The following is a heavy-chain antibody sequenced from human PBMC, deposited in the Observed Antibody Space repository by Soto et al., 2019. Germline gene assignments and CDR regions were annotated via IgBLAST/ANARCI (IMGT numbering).Heavy chain of an antibody. CDR2: INHSGST. CDR1: GGSFSGYY. V-gene: IGHV4-34*01. CDR3: ARGFCSSTAEYYYYYYGMDV. D-gene: IGHD2-2*01. Sequence: GTLSVTCAVYGGSFSGYYWSWIRQPPGKGLEWIGEINHSGSTNYNPSLKSRVTISVDTSKNQFSLKLSSVTAADTAVYYCARGFCSSTAEYYYYYYGMDVWGQGTTVTVSS. J-gene: IGHJ6*02.